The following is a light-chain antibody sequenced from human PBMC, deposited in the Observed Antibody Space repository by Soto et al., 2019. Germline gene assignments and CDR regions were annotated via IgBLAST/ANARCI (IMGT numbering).Light chain of an antibody. J-gene: IGKJ4*01. CDR1: QSISSW. CDR3: QQYDSYSGLT. CDR2: GAS. Sequence: DIQMTQSPSTLSASVGDRVTITCRASQSISSWLTWYQQKPGKAPKLLIYGASSLDSGVPSRFSGSGSGTEFTLTISSLQPDDFATYYCQQYDSYSGLTFGGGTKVDIK. V-gene: IGKV1-5*03.